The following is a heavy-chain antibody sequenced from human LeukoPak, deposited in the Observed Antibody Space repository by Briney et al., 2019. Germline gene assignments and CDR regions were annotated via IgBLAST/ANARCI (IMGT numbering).Heavy chain of an antibody. CDR2: IYYSGST. D-gene: IGHD4-17*01. V-gene: IGHV4-39*01. CDR3: ATGGTGDYMFDS. J-gene: IGHJ4*02. Sequence: PSETLSLTCTVPVGSISSSSYYWGWIRQPPGKGLEWIGCIYYSGSTYYNPSLKSRVTISVDTSKNQFSLKLSSVTAADTAVYYCATGGTGDYMFDSWGQGTLVTVSS. CDR1: VGSISSSSYY.